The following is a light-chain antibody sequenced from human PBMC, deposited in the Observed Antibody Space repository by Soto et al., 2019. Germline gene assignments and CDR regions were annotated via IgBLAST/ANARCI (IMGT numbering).Light chain of an antibody. CDR3: SLYSSNGSLI. J-gene: IGLJ1*01. Sequence: QSVLTQPPSVSAAPGQRVTISCSGNTSNIGINYLSWYQQLPGTAPKLLIYDDNKRPSGIPDRFSGSTSGNTASLTISGLQAEDETDYFCSLYSSNGSLIFGPGTKVTVL. CDR2: DDN. V-gene: IGLV1-51*01. CDR1: TSNIGINY.